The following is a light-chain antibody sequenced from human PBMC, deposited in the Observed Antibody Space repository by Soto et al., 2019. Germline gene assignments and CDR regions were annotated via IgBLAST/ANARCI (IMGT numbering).Light chain of an antibody. CDR1: QSVASSY. V-gene: IGKV3-20*01. CDR2: GAC. J-gene: IGKJ3*01. CDR3: QHYGNSHFT. Sequence: IVLTQSPGTLSLSPVERATLSCRGSQSVASSYIAWYQQKPGQAPRLVIHGACSRATGIPDRFSGSGSGTDFIINISRLEPEHFAVYYCQHYGNSHFTFGPRNKVDIK.